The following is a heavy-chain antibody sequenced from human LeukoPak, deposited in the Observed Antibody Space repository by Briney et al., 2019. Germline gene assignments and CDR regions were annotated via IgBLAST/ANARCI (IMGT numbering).Heavy chain of an antibody. V-gene: IGHV1-2*02. CDR1: GYTFTGYY. CDR3: ARGRRLLWFGEFPDY. J-gene: IGHJ4*02. D-gene: IGHD3-10*01. CDR2: INPNSGGT. Sequence: ASVKVSCKASGYTFTGYYMHWVRQAPGQGLEWMGWINPNSGGTNYAQKFQGRVTMTRDTSISTAYIELSRLRSDDTAVYYCARGRRLLWFGEFPDYWGQGTLVTVSS.